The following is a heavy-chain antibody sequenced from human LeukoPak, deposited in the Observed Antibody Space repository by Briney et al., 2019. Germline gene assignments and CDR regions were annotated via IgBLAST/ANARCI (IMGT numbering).Heavy chain of an antibody. J-gene: IGHJ6*04. CDR1: GFPFSSYA. V-gene: IGHV3-30*04. CDR2: ISCDGANK. Sequence: PGRSLRLSCAASGFPFSSYAMPWVRQAPGKGLEWVALISCDGANKYYADSVKGRFTISRDISKNTQYLQMNSLRGEDTAVYYCARIPKEAYYYGMDVWGKGTTVTVSS. D-gene: IGHD2-21*01. CDR3: ARIPKEAYYYGMDV.